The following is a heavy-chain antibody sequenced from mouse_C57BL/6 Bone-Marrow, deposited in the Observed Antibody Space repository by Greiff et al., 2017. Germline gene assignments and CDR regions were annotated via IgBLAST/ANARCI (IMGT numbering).Heavy chain of an antibody. CDR1: GYSITSGYY. V-gene: IGHV3-6*01. CDR2: ISYDGSN. Sequence: EVKLMESGPGLVKPSQSLSLTCSVTGYSITSGYYWNWIRQFPGNKLEWMGYISYDGSNNYNPSLKNRISITRDTSKNQFCLKLNSVTTEDTATYYCARGGGIYDGYYGIAYWGQGTLVTVSA. CDR3: ARGGGIYDGYYGIAY. D-gene: IGHD2-3*01. J-gene: IGHJ3*01.